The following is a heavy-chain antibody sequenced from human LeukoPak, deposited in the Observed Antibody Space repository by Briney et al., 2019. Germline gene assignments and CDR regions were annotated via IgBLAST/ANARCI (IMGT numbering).Heavy chain of an antibody. V-gene: IGHV3-30*18. J-gene: IGHJ4*02. CDR1: GFTFSNYD. Sequence: GGSLRLSCAASGFTFSNYDMHWVRQAPGKGLEWVAVISYDGTNKYYADSVKGRFTISRDNSKSTLYLQMNSLRAEDTAVYYCAKENDFVYWGQGTLVTVSS. CDR2: ISYDGTNK. D-gene: IGHD3-3*01. CDR3: AKENDFVY.